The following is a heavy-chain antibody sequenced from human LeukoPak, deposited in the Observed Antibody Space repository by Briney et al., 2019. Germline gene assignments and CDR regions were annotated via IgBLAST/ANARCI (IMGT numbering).Heavy chain of an antibody. CDR2: IYYSGST. J-gene: IGHJ6*04. Sequence: PSETLSLTCTVSGGSISSYYWSWIRQPPGKGLEWIGYIYYSGSTNYNPSLKSRVTISVDTSKNQFSLKLSSVTAADTAMYYCARSRTMRYDILTGHYGMDVWGKGTTVTVSS. CDR1: GGSISSYY. D-gene: IGHD3-9*01. V-gene: IGHV4-59*01. CDR3: ARSRTMRYDILTGHYGMDV.